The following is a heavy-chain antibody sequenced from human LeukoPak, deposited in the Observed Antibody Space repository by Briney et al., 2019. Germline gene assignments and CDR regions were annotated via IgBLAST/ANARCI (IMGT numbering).Heavy chain of an antibody. D-gene: IGHD3-9*01. J-gene: IGHJ4*02. CDR2: INPNSGGT. CDR3: ARGAGTSKTYDILTGYYRYFDY. V-gene: IGHV1-2*02. CDR1: GYTFTGYY. Sequence: GASVKVSCKASGYTFTGYYMHWVRQAPGQGLEWMGWINPNSGGTNYAQKFQGRVTMTRDTSISTAYMELSRLRSDDTAVYYCARGAGTSKTYDILTGYYRYFDYWGQGTLVTVSS.